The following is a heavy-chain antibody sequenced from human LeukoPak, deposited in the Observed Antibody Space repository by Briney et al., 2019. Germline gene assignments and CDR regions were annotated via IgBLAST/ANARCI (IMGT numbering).Heavy chain of an antibody. CDR3: ARDLLGYCSGGSCYPPDY. V-gene: IGHV3-30*04. CDR2: ISYDGSNK. CDR1: GFTFSSYA. D-gene: IGHD2-15*01. J-gene: IGHJ4*02. Sequence: PGGSLRLSCAASGFTFSSYAMHWVRQAPGKGLEWVAVISYDGSNKYYADSVKGRVTISRDNSKNTLYLQMNSLRAEDAAVYYCARDLLGYCSGGSCYPPDYWGQGTLVTVSS.